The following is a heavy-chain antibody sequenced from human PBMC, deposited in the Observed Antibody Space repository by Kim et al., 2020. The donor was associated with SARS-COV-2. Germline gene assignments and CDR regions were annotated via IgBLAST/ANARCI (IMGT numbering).Heavy chain of an antibody. CDR1: GFTFSSYA. D-gene: IGHD5-18*01. J-gene: IGHJ4*02. CDR2: VRDTGDST. V-gene: IGHV3-23*01. Sequence: GGSLRLSCAASGFTFSSYAMSWVRQAPGKGLEWVSVVRDTGDSTSYADSVKGRFTISRDNSKNTLYLQMNSLRAEDTAVYFCSKRQGGYGLGAYDYWCQG. CDR3: SKRQGGYGLGAYDY.